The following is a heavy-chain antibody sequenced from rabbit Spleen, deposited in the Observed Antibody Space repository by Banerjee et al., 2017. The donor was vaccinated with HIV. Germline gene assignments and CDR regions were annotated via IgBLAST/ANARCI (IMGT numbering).Heavy chain of an antibody. J-gene: IGHJ4*01. V-gene: IGHV1S45*01. CDR2: IDTGDGDT. D-gene: IGHD2-1*01. CDR1: GFSFSGILY. CDR3: VRDQAGDADYGPYYLNL. Sequence: QQQLEESGGGLVKPGGTLTLTCTASGFSFSGILYMCWVRQAPGKGLEWIACIDTGDGDTYFANWAKGRFTISKTSSTTVTLQMTSLTAADTATYFCVRDQAGDADYGPYYLNLWGPGTLVTVS.